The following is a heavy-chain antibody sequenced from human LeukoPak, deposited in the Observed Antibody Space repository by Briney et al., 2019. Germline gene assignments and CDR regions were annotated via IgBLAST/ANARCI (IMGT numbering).Heavy chain of an antibody. CDR3: ARVSDSGSYNERFDY. V-gene: IGHV3-48*03. CDR2: ISSSGSTI. CDR1: GFTFSSYE. D-gene: IGHD1-26*01. J-gene: IGHJ4*02. Sequence: GGSLRLSCAASGFTFSSYEMNWVRQAPGKGLEWVSYISSSGSTIYYADSVKGRFTISRDNAKDSLYLQMNSLRAEDTAVYYCARVSDSGSYNERFDYWGQGTLVTVSS.